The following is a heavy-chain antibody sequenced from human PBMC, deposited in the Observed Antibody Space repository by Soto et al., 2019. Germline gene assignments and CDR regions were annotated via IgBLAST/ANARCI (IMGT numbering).Heavy chain of an antibody. Sequence: SVKVSCKASGYAFSGYAIHWVRQAPGQRLEWMGWIKGGDGKTKHSQKFQGRVTVTRDTSASTAYMELSSLRSDDTAVYFCARDVLKQGLPAAILDYWGQGTLVTVSS. J-gene: IGHJ4*02. D-gene: IGHD2-2*01. V-gene: IGHV1-3*01. CDR1: GYAFSGYA. CDR3: ARDVLKQGLPAAILDY. CDR2: IKGGDGKT.